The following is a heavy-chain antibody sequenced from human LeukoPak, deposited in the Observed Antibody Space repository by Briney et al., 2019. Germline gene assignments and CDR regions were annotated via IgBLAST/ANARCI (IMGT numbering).Heavy chain of an antibody. J-gene: IGHJ3*02. D-gene: IGHD6-6*01. V-gene: IGHV3-66*02. CDR3: ARESIAAPDAFDI. CDR2: NFGGGGT. CDR1: GFTVSSNY. Sequence: QPGGSLRLSCAAFGFTVSSNYMSWVRQAPGKGLEWVSVNFGGGGTYYGDSVRGRFTISRDNSKNTLYLQMNSLRAEDTAVYYCARESIAAPDAFDIWGQGTMVTVSS.